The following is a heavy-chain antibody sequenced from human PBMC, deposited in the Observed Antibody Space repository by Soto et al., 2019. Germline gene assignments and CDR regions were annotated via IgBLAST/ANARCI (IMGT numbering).Heavy chain of an antibody. CDR3: ARPPRHYSDSSGYYPPVYYFDY. Sequence: SETLSLTCTVSGGSISRYYWSWIRQPPGKGLEWIGYIYYSGSTNYNPSLKSRVTISVDTSKNQFSLKLSSVTAADTAVYYCARPPRHYSDSSGYYPPVYYFDYWGQGTLVTVSS. V-gene: IGHV4-59*01. CDR2: IYYSGST. CDR1: GGSISRYY. D-gene: IGHD3-22*01. J-gene: IGHJ4*02.